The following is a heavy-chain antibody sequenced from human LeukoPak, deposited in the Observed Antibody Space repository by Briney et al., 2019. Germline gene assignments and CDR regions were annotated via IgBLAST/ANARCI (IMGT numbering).Heavy chain of an antibody. V-gene: IGHV4-4*02. CDR3: ARDNKSYDSSPYGMDV. CDR1: GGSISSSNW. J-gene: IGHJ6*02. Sequence: KPSETLSLTCAVSGGSISSSNWWSWVRQPPGKGLEWIGEIYHSGSTNYNPSLKSRVTISVDKSKNQFSLKLSSVTAADTAVYYCARDNKSYDSSPYGMDVWGQGTTVTVSS. CDR2: IYHSGST. D-gene: IGHD3-22*01.